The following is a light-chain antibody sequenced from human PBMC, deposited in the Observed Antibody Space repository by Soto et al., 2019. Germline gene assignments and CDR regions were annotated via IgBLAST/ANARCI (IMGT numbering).Light chain of an antibody. V-gene: IGLV2-18*01. CDR3: SLYTSSLTLNWV. CDR2: EVS. CDR1: SSDVGNYNR. J-gene: IGLJ3*02. Sequence: QSVLTQPPSVSGSPGQSVTISCTGTSSDVGNYNRVSWYQQPPGTAPKLIIYEVSNRPSGIPDRFSGSKSGNTASLTISGLQAEDEADYYCSLYTSSLTLNWVFGGGTKLTVL.